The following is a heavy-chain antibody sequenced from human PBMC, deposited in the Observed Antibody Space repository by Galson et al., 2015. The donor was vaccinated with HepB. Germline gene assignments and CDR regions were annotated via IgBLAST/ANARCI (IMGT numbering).Heavy chain of an antibody. J-gene: IGHJ6*03. D-gene: IGHD3-3*01. CDR3: ARVSGSVWSGYPYLDYYYMDV. V-gene: IGHV3-7*01. Sequence: SLRLSCAASGFTFSSYWMSWVRQAPGKGLEWVANIKQDGSEKYYVDSVKGRFTISRDNAKNSLYLQMNSLRAEDTAVYYCARVSGSVWSGYPYLDYYYMDVWGKGTTVTVSS. CDR2: IKQDGSEK. CDR1: GFTFSSYW.